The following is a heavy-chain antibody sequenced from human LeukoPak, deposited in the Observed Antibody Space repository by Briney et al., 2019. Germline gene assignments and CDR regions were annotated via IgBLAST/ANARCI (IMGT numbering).Heavy chain of an antibody. D-gene: IGHD5-24*01. J-gene: IGHJ4*02. Sequence: SETLSLTCTVSGGSISSSSYYWGWIRQPPGKGLEWIGSIYYSGSTYYNPSLKSRVTISVDTSKNQFSLKLSSVTAADTAVYYCARPRDGYNRWSHEFDYWGQGTLVTVSS. V-gene: IGHV4-39*07. CDR3: ARPRDGYNRWSHEFDY. CDR2: IYYSGST. CDR1: GGSISSSSYY.